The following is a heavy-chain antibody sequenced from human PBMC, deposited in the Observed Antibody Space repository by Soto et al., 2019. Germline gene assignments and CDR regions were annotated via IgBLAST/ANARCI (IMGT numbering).Heavy chain of an antibody. D-gene: IGHD3-3*01. Sequence: SETLSLTCAVYGGSFSGYYWSWIRQPPGKGLEWIGEINHSGSTNYNPSLKSRVTISVDTSKNQFSLKLSSVTAADTAVYYCARGRFQYYDFWSGYYPYWGQGTLVTVSS. CDR2: INHSGST. CDR1: GGSFSGYY. V-gene: IGHV4-34*01. J-gene: IGHJ4*02. CDR3: ARGRFQYYDFWSGYYPY.